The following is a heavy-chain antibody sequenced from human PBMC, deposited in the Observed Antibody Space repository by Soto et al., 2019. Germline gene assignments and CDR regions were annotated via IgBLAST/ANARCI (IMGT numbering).Heavy chain of an antibody. CDR1: GGSISSGGYY. Sequence: QVQLQESGPGLVKPSQTLSLTCTVSGGSISSGGYYWSWIRQHPGKGLEWIGYIYYSGSTYYNPSLKSRVTISVPTPKNQFPLKPSSVTAADTAVYYCAREVVVVPAAIPYYGMDVWGQGTTVTVSS. V-gene: IGHV4-31*03. J-gene: IGHJ6*02. CDR2: IYYSGST. CDR3: AREVVVVPAAIPYYGMDV. D-gene: IGHD2-2*01.